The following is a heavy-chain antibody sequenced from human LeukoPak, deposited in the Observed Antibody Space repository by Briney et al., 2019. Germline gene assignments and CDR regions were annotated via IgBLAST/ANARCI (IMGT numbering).Heavy chain of an antibody. Sequence: PSETLSLACAVYGGSFSGYYWSWIRQPPGKGLEWIGYIYYSGSTNYNPSLKSRVTISVDTSKNQFSLKLSSVTAADTAVYYCARRGDYDSSGFDYWGQGTLVTVSS. V-gene: IGHV4-59*01. J-gene: IGHJ4*02. CDR1: GGSFSGYY. CDR3: ARRGDYDSSGFDY. D-gene: IGHD3-22*01. CDR2: IYYSGST.